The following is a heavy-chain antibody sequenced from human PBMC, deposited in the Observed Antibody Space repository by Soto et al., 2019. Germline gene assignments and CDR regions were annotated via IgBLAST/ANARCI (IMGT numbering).Heavy chain of an antibody. D-gene: IGHD1-1*01. J-gene: IGHJ3*01. V-gene: IGHV5-10-1*01. Sequence: GESLKISCKASGYSFTSHFISWVRQMPGKGLEWMGRIDPSDSSTTYSPSFQGRVTLSVDKSISTAYLHWSSLKVSDTAMYYCASRKKTTDAFDVWGQVTMVTVSS. CDR3: ASRKKTTDAFDV. CDR1: GYSFTSHF. CDR2: IDPSDSST.